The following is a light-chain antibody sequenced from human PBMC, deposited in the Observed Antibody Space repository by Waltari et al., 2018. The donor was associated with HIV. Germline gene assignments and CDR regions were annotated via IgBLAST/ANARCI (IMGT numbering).Light chain of an antibody. J-gene: IGLJ2*01. CDR1: NSTIGANYD. CDR2: GNT. Sequence: QSVLTQPPSVSGAPGQRVTISCTGNNSTIGANYDANSSQQLQGTAPKLLIYGNTNRPSGVPDRFSGSKSGTSASLVITGLRAEDEADYYCQSYDSSLSGSEVFGGGTKLSVL. V-gene: IGLV1-40*01. CDR3: QSYDSSLSGSEV.